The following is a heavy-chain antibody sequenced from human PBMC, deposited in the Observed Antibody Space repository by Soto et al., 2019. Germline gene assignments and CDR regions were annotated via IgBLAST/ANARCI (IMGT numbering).Heavy chain of an antibody. CDR2: INSDGSRT. J-gene: IGHJ4*02. Sequence: GGSLRLSCAASGFTFTDYWTHWVRQAPGKGLVWVSRINSDGSRTSYADSVTGRFTISRDNAKNTLYLQMNSLRVEDTALCYCARETYRGFYFDYWGQGTLVTVSS. D-gene: IGHD4-4*01. CDR3: ARETYRGFYFDY. V-gene: IGHV3-74*01. CDR1: GFTFTDYW.